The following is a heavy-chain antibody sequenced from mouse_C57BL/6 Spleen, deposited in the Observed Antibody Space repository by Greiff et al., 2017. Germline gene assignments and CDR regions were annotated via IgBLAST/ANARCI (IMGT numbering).Heavy chain of an antibody. CDR3: ARSPYGYDAVAY. Sequence: VQLQQSGPGLVQPSQSLSITCTVSGFSLTSYGVHWVRQSPGKGLEWLGVIWSGGSTDYNAAFISRLSISKDNSKSQVFFKMNSLQADDTAIYYCARSPYGYDAVAYWGQGTLVTVSA. CDR1: GFSLTSYG. D-gene: IGHD2-2*01. J-gene: IGHJ3*01. V-gene: IGHV2-2*01. CDR2: IWSGGST.